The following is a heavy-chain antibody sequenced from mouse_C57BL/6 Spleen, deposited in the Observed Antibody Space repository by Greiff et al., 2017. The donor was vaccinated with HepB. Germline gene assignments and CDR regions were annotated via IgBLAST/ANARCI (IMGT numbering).Heavy chain of an antibody. D-gene: IGHD2-2*01. CDR2: INPNNGGT. CDR3: AREGHYGHDDAMDY. V-gene: IGHV1-26*01. Sequence: EVQLQQSGPELVKPGASVKISCKASGYTFTDYYMNWVKQSHGKSLEWIGDINPNNGGTSYNQKFKGKATLTVDKSSSTAYMELRSLTSEDSAVYYCAREGHYGHDDAMDYWGQGTSVTVSS. CDR1: GYTFTDYY. J-gene: IGHJ4*01.